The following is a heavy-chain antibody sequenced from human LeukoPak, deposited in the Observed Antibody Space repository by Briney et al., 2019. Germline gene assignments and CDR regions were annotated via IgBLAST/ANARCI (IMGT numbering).Heavy chain of an antibody. Sequence: GGSLRLSCAASGFTFSSYGMNWVRQAPGKGLEWVSSISSSSSYIYYADSVKGRFTISRDNAKNSLYLQMNSLRAEDTAVYYCVREPYSYGFVVGFDPWGQGTLVTVSS. CDR2: ISSSSSYI. J-gene: IGHJ5*02. CDR1: GFTFSSYG. V-gene: IGHV3-21*01. D-gene: IGHD5-18*01. CDR3: VREPYSYGFVVGFDP.